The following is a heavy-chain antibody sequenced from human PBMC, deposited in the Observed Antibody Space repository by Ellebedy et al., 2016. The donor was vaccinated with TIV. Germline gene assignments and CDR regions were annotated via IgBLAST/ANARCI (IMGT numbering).Heavy chain of an antibody. CDR2: ISSTGSRT. Sequence: GESLKISCAASGFTFSSYAMSWVRQAPGKGLEWVSTISSTGSRTYYADSVEGRFIISRDNARNSLFLQMTSLRAEDSAVYDCVRGPSGDSGYTHYFDHWGQGTLVTVSS. V-gene: IGHV3-23*01. J-gene: IGHJ4*02. CDR3: VRGPSGDSGYTHYFDH. CDR1: GFTFSSYA. D-gene: IGHD5-12*01.